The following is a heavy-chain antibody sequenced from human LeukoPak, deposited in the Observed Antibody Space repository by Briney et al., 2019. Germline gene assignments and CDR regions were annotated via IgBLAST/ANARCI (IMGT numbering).Heavy chain of an antibody. J-gene: IGHJ4*02. D-gene: IGHD6-19*01. V-gene: IGHV4-4*02. Sequence: SETLSLTCAVSGGSISSSNWWSWVRQPPGKGLEWIGEIYHSGSTNYNPSLKSRVTISVDKSKNQFSLKLSSVTAADTAVYYCARVAYSGWSSYFDYWGQGTLVTVSS. CDR3: ARVAYSGWSSYFDY. CDR2: IYHSGST. CDR1: GGSISSSNW.